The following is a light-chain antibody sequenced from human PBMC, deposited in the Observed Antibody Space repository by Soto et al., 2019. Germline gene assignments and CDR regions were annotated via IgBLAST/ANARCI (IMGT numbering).Light chain of an antibody. CDR1: QSVSNTY. J-gene: IGKJ5*01. V-gene: IGKV3D-15*01. CDR3: QQYYTTPST. CDR2: GAS. Sequence: EIVMTQSPATPYLSPGERATLSWRASQSVSNTYLAWYQQKPGQAPRLLIYGASNRATGIPDRFSVIESGTDFTLTISGLKAEDVAGYDCQQYYTTPSTFCQGTRLEIK.